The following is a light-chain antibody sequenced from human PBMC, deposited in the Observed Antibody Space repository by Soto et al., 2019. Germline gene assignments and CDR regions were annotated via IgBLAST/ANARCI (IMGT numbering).Light chain of an antibody. CDR3: QKLNAYPPWT. J-gene: IGKJ1*01. Sequence: QLTHSPSSLSASVVYIVTITFRSSQGISSNLAWYQQKPGRAPKLLIFGASTLQSGVPSRFSGSGSGTDFTLTISSLQPEDFATYFCQKLNAYPPWTFGQGTKVDIK. CDR2: GAS. V-gene: IGKV1-9*01. CDR1: QGISSN.